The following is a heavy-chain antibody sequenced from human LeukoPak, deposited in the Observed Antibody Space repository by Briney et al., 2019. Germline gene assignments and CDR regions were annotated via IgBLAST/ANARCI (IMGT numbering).Heavy chain of an antibody. V-gene: IGHV4-59*01. CDR2: IYYSGTT. CDR1: GGSISSYY. Sequence: PSETLSLTYTVSGGSISSYYWNWIRQPPGKGLQWIGYIYYSGTTNYNPSLKTRVTISVDTSKNQFPLKLSSVTAADTAVYYCARESTAGWFDPWGQGTLVTVSS. CDR3: ARESTAGWFDP. J-gene: IGHJ5*02.